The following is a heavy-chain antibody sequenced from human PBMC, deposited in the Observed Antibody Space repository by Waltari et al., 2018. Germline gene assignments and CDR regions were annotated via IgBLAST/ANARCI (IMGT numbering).Heavy chain of an antibody. CDR3: AKEDVAGWYGIDY. CDR2: ISYDGNEK. J-gene: IGHJ4*02. Sequence: VQLVESGGGLVQPGGSLRLSCAASGFTFSSYEMHWVRQAPGKGLEWLAIISYDGNEKYYADSVKGRFTISRDTSKNTLYLQINSLRPEDTAVYYCAKEDVAGWYGIDYWGQGTLVTVSS. CDR1: GFTFSSYE. V-gene: IGHV3-30*18. D-gene: IGHD6-19*01.